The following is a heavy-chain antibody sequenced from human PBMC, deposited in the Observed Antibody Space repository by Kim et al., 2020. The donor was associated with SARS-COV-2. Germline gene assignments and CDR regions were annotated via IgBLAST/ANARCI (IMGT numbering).Heavy chain of an antibody. J-gene: IGHJ4*02. Sequence: QKFQGRVTITADESTSTAYMELSSLRSEDTAVYYCAIYGGYSYGSKGFDYWGQGTLVTVSS. V-gene: IGHV1-69*01. CDR3: AIYGGYSYGSKGFDY. D-gene: IGHD5-18*01.